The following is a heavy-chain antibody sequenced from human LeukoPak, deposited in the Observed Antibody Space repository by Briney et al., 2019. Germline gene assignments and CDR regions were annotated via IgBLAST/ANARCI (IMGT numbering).Heavy chain of an antibody. Sequence: SETLSLTCTVSGGSISGGSYYWSWIRQPAGKGLEWIGRIYTSGSTNYNPSLKSRVTISVGTSKNQFSLKLSSVTAADTAVYYCASRGSGSDPYYYYYMDVWGKGTTVTISS. D-gene: IGHD3-10*01. CDR3: ASRGSGSDPYYYYYMDV. CDR1: GGSISGGSYY. V-gene: IGHV4-61*02. J-gene: IGHJ6*03. CDR2: IYTSGST.